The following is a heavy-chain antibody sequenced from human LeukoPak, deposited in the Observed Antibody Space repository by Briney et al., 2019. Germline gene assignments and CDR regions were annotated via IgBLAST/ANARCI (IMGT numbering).Heavy chain of an antibody. V-gene: IGHV3-30*04. CDR1: GFAFSSHF. J-gene: IGHJ4*02. D-gene: IGHD3-22*01. Sequence: GKSLRLSCAASGFAFSSHFMHWVRQAPGKGLQWVTSISYDGGNVYYADSVKGRFTVSRDNSKNTLYLQVKSLRPEDTAVYYCARGPTYQHSSGHDFDYWGQGTLVTVSS. CDR2: ISYDGGNV. CDR3: ARGPTYQHSSGHDFDY.